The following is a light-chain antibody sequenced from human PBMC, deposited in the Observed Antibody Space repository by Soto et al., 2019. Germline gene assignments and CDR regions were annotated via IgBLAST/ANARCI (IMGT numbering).Light chain of an antibody. CDR1: QSVTSY. CDR2: DAS. J-gene: IGKJ4*01. V-gene: IGKV3-11*01. Sequence: EIVLTQSPATLSLSPEERATLSCRAGQSVTSYLAWYQQKPGQAPRLLIYDASTRATGIPARFSGSGSGTDFTLTISSLEPEDSAVYFSQQRSDWPLTFGGGSKVEIK. CDR3: QQRSDWPLT.